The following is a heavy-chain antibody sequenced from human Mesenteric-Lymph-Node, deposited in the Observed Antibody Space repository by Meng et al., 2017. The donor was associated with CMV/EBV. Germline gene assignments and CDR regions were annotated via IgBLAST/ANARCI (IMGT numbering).Heavy chain of an antibody. CDR2: INHSGVP. CDR1: GGSFSGYY. V-gene: IGHV4-34*01. CDR3: ARGSDIPVNNY. J-gene: IGHJ4*02. D-gene: IGHD2-15*01. Sequence: VQLQQEAAGMLKPSETLPLTCAVYGGSFSGYYWSWSRQPPGKGLEWIGEINHSGVPNYNPSLKSRVTISLDRSKNQFSLKLSSVTAEDTAVYYCARGSDIPVNNYWGQGTLVTVSS.